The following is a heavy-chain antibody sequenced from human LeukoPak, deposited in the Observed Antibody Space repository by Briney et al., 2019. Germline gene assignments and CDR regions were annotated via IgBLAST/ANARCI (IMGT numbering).Heavy chain of an antibody. CDR1: GGTFSSYA. Sequence: SVKVSCKASGGTFSSYAISWVRQAPGQGLEWMGGIIPIFGTANYAQKFQGRVTITTDESTCTAYMELSSLRSEDTAVYYCARGHPDSPLFQHWGQGTLVTVSS. CDR2: IIPIFGTA. J-gene: IGHJ1*01. CDR3: ARGHPDSPLFQH. D-gene: IGHD3-22*01. V-gene: IGHV1-69*05.